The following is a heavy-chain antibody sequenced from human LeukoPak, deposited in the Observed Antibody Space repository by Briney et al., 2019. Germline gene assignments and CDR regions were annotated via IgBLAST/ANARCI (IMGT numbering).Heavy chain of an antibody. J-gene: IGHJ4*02. CDR1: GGSISSSSYY. CDR3: ARQNSQWLLLRAPTFFDY. V-gene: IGHV4-39*01. CDR2: IYYSGST. D-gene: IGHD3-22*01. Sequence: SETLSLTCTASGGSISSSSYYWGWIRQPPGKGLEWIGSIYYSGSTYYNPSLKSRVTISVDTSKNQFSLKLSSVTAADTAVYYCARQNSQWLLLRAPTFFDYWGQGTLVTVSS.